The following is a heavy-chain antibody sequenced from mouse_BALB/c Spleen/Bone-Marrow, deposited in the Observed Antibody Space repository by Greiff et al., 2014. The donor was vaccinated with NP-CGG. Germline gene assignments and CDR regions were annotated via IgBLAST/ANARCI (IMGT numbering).Heavy chain of an antibody. V-gene: IGHV1-84*02. CDR3: VRNWDPY. J-gene: IGHJ2*01. CDR1: GYTFTDYY. CDR2: IYPGSGNT. D-gene: IGHD4-1*01. Sequence: LKESGASVKISCKVSGYTFTDYYINWVKQKPGQGLEWIGWIYPGSGNTKYNEKFKGKATLTVDTSSSTAYMQLSSLTSEDTAVYFCVRNWDPYWGQGTTLTVSS.